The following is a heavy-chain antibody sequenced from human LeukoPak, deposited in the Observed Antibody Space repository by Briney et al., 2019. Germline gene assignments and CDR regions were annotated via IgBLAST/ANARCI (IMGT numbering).Heavy chain of an antibody. J-gene: IGHJ5*02. CDR3: ARGGYYGSRSRPIVNWFDP. Sequence: SETLSLTCTVSGGSISSYYWSGIRQPAGKGLEWIGRIYTSGSTNYNPSLKSRVTMSVDTSKNQFSLKLSSVTAADTAVYYCARGGYYGSRSRPIVNWFDPWGQGTLVTVSS. CDR1: GGSISSYY. V-gene: IGHV4-4*07. D-gene: IGHD3-10*01. CDR2: IYTSGST.